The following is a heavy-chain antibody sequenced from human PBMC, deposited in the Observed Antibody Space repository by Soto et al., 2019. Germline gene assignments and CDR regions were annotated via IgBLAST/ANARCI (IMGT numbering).Heavy chain of an antibody. CDR2: ISGSGGST. CDR1: GFTFSSYA. Sequence: GESSRFSCAASGFTFSSYAMSGVRQAPGKGLEWVSAISGSGGSTNYADSVKGRFTISRDNSKNTLYLQMNSLRAEDTAVYYCAKVAIAGPMDVWGQGTTVTVSS. V-gene: IGHV3-23*01. J-gene: IGHJ6*02. CDR3: AKVAIAGPMDV. D-gene: IGHD6-13*01.